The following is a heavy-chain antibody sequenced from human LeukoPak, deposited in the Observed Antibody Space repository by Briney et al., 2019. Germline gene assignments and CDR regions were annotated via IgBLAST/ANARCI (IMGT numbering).Heavy chain of an antibody. Sequence: ASVKVSCKASGYTFTSYGISWVRQAPGQGLEWMGWISAYNGNTNYAQKLQGRVTMTTDTSTSTAYMELRSLRSDDTAVYYCARDSLRYRSSTSCYGRWGFDPWGQGTLVTVSS. V-gene: IGHV1-18*01. CDR2: ISAYNGNT. D-gene: IGHD2-2*01. CDR3: ARDSLRYRSSTSCYGRWGFDP. J-gene: IGHJ5*02. CDR1: GYTFTSYG.